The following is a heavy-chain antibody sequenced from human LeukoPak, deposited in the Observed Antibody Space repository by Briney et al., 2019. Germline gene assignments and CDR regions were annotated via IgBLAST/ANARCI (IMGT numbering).Heavy chain of an antibody. CDR2: MNQNSGNT. V-gene: IGHV1-8*01. CDR1: GYTFTSYD. Sequence: GASAKVSCKASGYTFTSYDINWVRQATGQGLEWMGWMNQNSGNTGYAQKFQGRVTMTRDTSISTAYMELSRLRSDDTAVYYCARETPRYYGSGTNPPDAFDIWGQGTMVTVSS. J-gene: IGHJ3*02. D-gene: IGHD3-10*01. CDR3: ARETPRYYGSGTNPPDAFDI.